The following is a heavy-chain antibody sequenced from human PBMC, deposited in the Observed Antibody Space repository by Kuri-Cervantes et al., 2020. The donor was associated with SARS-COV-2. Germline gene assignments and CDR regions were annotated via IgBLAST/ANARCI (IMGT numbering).Heavy chain of an antibody. J-gene: IGHJ3*02. CDR1: GFTFSSYW. Sequence: GESLKISCAASGFTFSSYWMSWVRQAPGKGLEWVAVISYDGSNKYYADSVKGRFTISRDNSKNTLYLQMNSLRAEDTAVYYCARGDAFDIWGQGTMVTVSS. V-gene: IGHV3-30-3*01. CDR2: ISYDGSNK. CDR3: ARGDAFDI.